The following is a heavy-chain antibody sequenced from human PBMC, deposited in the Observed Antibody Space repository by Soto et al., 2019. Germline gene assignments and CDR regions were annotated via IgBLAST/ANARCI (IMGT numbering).Heavy chain of an antibody. J-gene: IGHJ6*02. CDR3: AKPKFRGVVVNV. Sequence: GGSLRLSCAASGFTFSSYAMYWVRQAPGKGLEWVSTISNSGDTYYADSVEGRFTISRDNSKDTVHLQMNSLRAEDTAVYYCAKPKFRGVVVNVWGQGTTVTVSS. CDR2: ISNSGDT. CDR1: GFTFSSYA. V-gene: IGHV3-23*01. D-gene: IGHD3-10*01.